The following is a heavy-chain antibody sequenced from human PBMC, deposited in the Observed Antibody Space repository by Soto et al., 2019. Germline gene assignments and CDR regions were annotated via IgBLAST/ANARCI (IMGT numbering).Heavy chain of an antibody. V-gene: IGHV3-74*01. CDR3: AKGWCDS. CDR1: GFTFSSYW. CDR2: IKSDGSST. J-gene: IGHJ5*01. Sequence: GSLRLSCAVSGFTFSSYWMHWVRQAPGKGLVWVSRIKSDGSSTNYADSVKGRFTISRDNSKNTLDLQMNSLRVEDTAVYYCAKGWCDSWGQGTLVTVSS.